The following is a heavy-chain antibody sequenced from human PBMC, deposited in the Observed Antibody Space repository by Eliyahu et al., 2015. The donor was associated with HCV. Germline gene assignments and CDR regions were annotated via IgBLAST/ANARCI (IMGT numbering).Heavy chain of an antibody. Sequence: EVQLLESGGGLVQPGGSLRLSXAASGFSFSSYDMSWVRKAPGKGLEWVSAISGSGVRAHYADSVTGRFTISRDNSRNTLSLQMNSLRAEDTAVYYCAKEGSGWSIDYWGQGTLVTVSS. V-gene: IGHV3-23*01. CDR3: AKEGSGWSIDY. D-gene: IGHD6-19*01. CDR2: ISGSGVRA. J-gene: IGHJ4*02. CDR1: GFSFSSYD.